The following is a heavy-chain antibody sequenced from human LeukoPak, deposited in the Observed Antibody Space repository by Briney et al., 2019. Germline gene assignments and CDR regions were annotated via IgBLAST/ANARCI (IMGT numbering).Heavy chain of an antibody. CDR2: ISGSGDST. CDR1: GFTFSTYA. J-gene: IGHJ4*02. V-gene: IGHV3-23*01. CDR3: AKEPSAPYYFDY. Sequence: GGSLRLSCAASGFTFSTYAVNWVRQAPGKGLEWVSTISGSGDSTYYADSVKGRFTISRDNSKDTLYLQMSSVRVDDTAVYYCAKEPSAPYYFDYWGQGTLVTVSS.